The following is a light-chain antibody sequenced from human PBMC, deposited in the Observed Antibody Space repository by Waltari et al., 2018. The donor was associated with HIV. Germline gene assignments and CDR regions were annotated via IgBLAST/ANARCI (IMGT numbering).Light chain of an antibody. CDR3: QQHNSYPFT. Sequence: DRVTITCRASKGVSTSVAWYQQKPGKAPKPLIYAASSLQSGVPSRFSGSGSGTDFTLTNSSLQPEDFATYHCQQHNSYPFTFGQGTKLEIK. J-gene: IGKJ2*01. CDR1: KGVSTS. V-gene: IGKV1D-16*01. CDR2: AAS.